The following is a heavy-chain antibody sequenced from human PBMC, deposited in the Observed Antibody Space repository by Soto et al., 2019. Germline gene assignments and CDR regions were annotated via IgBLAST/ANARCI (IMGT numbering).Heavy chain of an antibody. V-gene: IGHV3-23*01. CDR1: GFTFSSYA. D-gene: IGHD3-22*01. CDR3: AKDLDSSGYYQAYFDY. CDR2: ISGSGGST. J-gene: IGHJ4*02. Sequence: VGSLRLSCAASGFTFSSYAMSWVRQAPGKGLEWVSAISGSGGSTYYADSVKGRFTISRDNSKNTLYLQMNSLRAEDTAVYYCAKDLDSSGYYQAYFDYWGQGTLVTVSS.